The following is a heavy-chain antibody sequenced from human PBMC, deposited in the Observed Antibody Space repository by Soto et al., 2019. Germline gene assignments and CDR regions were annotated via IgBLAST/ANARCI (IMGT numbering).Heavy chain of an antibody. CDR3: ARDIGLVYSYAYSDGMDV. Sequence: GASVKVSCKASGGTFSSYAISWVRQAPGQGLEWMGGIIPIFGTANYAQKFQGRVTITADESTSTAYMELSSLRSEDTAVYYCARDIGLVYSYAYSDGMDVWGQGTTVTVSS. CDR2: IIPIFGTA. J-gene: IGHJ6*02. V-gene: IGHV1-69*13. D-gene: IGHD5-18*01. CDR1: GGTFSSYA.